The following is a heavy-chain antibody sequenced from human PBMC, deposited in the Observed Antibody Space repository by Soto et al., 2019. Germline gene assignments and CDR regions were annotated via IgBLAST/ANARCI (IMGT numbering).Heavy chain of an antibody. J-gene: IGHJ1*01. CDR2: VNPSGGST. CDR1: GYIFTAYS. CDR3: AREENCSDGICYSEYFLR. D-gene: IGHD2-15*01. Sequence: QVQLVQSGAEVKKPGASVKVSCKASGYIFTAYSMHWVRQAPGQGLEWMGVVNPSGGSTNYAQKFKGRITMTRDTSTSTVYIELGGLRSEDTAVYYCAREENCSDGICYSEYFLRWGQGTLVTVSS. V-gene: IGHV1-46*01.